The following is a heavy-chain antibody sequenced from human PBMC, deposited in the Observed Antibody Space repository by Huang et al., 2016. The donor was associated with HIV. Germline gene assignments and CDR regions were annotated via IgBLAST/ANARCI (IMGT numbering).Heavy chain of an antibody. CDR2: ISSSGKFI. CDR1: AFSFSSYG. D-gene: IGHD3-22*01. CDR3: AREWTSYYASSGYLV. V-gene: IGHV3-21*04. Sequence: GESGGGLVKPGGSLRLSCAASAFSFSSYGMNWVRQAPGKVLEWVSSISSSGKFIYYADSVKGRFTISRDNAKNSLYLQMDSLRAEDTAVYFCAREWTSYYASSGYLVWGKGTLVAVSS. J-gene: IGHJ4*02.